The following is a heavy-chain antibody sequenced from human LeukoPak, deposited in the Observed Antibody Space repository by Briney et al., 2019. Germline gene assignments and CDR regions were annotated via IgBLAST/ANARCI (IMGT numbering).Heavy chain of an antibody. V-gene: IGHV3-23*01. J-gene: IGHJ3*02. D-gene: IGHD3-16*01. Sequence: GGSLRPSCTASGFTFSNYPINFVRQAPGKGLDWVSAISGSGTTIYYADAVRGRFTISRDNSKNTVYLQMNSLRAEDTALYYCVTKLYVSHHTHAFDIWGQGTMVTVSP. CDR1: GFTFSNYP. CDR3: VTKLYVSHHTHAFDI. CDR2: ISGSGTTI.